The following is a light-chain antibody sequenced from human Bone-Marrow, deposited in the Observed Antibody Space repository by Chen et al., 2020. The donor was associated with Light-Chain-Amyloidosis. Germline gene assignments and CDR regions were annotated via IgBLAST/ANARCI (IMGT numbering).Light chain of an antibody. CDR1: RGDIGTYDF. CDR2: EAI. J-gene: IGLJ3*02. CDR3: CAYAGRSSVV. Sequence: QSALTQPASVSGSPGQSITISCTGRRGDIGTYDFVSWYQQFPGKAPKLMIYEAIKRPSGVSDRFSGSKSGYKASLTISGLQAEDEADYYCCAYAGRSSVVFGGGTKLTVL. V-gene: IGLV2-23*01.